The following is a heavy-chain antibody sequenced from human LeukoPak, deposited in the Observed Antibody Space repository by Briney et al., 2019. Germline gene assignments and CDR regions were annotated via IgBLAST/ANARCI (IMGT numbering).Heavy chain of an antibody. CDR3: AREDYDSTSGPFDY. Sequence: SVKVSCKASGGTFSSYAISWVRQAPGQGLEWMGRIIPILGIANYAQKFQGRVTITADKSTSTAYMELSSLRSGDTAVYYCAREDYDSTSGPFDYWGQGTLVTVSS. CDR1: GGTFSSYA. J-gene: IGHJ4*02. V-gene: IGHV1-69*04. D-gene: IGHD3-22*01. CDR2: IIPILGIA.